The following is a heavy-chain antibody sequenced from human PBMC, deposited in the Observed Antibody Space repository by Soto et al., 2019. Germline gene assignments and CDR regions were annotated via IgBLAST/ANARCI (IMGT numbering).Heavy chain of an antibody. CDR2: LSYDGSLK. V-gene: IGHV3-30*03. J-gene: IGHJ2*01. Sequence: QGQLVDSGGGVVQPGTSLRLSYVASGFTFSGRGMHWVRQAPGKGLEWVAVLSYDGSLKYYADSVKGRFTISRDNAKSTLYLQMNSLRAEDTAVYHCARDHSSSGLNWYFDLWGRGTLVTVSS. CDR3: ARDHSSSGLNWYFDL. CDR1: GFTFSGRG. D-gene: IGHD6-19*01.